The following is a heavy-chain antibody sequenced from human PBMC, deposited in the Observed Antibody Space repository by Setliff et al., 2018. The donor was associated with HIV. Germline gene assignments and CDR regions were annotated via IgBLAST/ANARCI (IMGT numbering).Heavy chain of an antibody. CDR2: IYYSGST. Sequence: PSETLSLTCTVSGGSISTSNWWGWIRQTPGKGLEWIGYIYYSGSTNYNPSLKSQVTMSLDTSKNQFSLKLSSVTAADTAVYYCARGLSFYDPGGFDYWGQGTLVTVSS. D-gene: IGHD3-22*01. J-gene: IGHJ4*02. CDR1: GGSISTSNW. V-gene: IGHV4-28*01. CDR3: ARGLSFYDPGGFDY.